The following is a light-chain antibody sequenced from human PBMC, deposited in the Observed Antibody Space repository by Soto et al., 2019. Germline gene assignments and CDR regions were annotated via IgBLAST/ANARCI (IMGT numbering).Light chain of an antibody. J-gene: IGKJ1*01. Sequence: EIVLTQSPGTLSLSPGEGATLSCRASQSISSNFLAWFQQKPGQAPRLLIHDASSRATGIPDRFSGSGSGTDFTLTISRLEPEDFALYYCQQYYSSWTFGQGTKVEMK. CDR3: QQYYSSWT. V-gene: IGKV3-20*01. CDR2: DAS. CDR1: QSISSNF.